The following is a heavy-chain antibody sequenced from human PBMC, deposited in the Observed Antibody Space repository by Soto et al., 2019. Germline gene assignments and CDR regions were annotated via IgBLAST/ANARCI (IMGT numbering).Heavy chain of an antibody. CDR2: IYYSGST. CDR1: GGSISSSSYY. Sequence: SETLSLTCTVSGGSISSSSYYWGWIRQPPGKGLEWIGSIYYSGSTYYNPSLKSRVTISVDTSKNQFSLKLSSVTAADTAVYYCARLPYYYDSSDGHDYWGQGTLVTVSS. D-gene: IGHD3-22*01. CDR3: ARLPYYYDSSDGHDY. J-gene: IGHJ4*02. V-gene: IGHV4-39*01.